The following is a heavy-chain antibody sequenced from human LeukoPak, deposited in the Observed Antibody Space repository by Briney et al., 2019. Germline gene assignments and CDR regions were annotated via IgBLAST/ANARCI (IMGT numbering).Heavy chain of an antibody. CDR2: IYYTGST. Sequence: PSETLSPTCTVSGGSISSYYWSWIRQPPGKGLEWIGYIYYTGSTNYNPSLTSRVNISVDTSKNQFSLNLTSVTAADTAVYYCARPSYCSSTSCYLGAYAFDIWGQGTMVTVSS. V-gene: IGHV4-59*12. D-gene: IGHD2-2*01. CDR3: ARPSYCSSTSCYLGAYAFDI. J-gene: IGHJ3*02. CDR1: GGSISSYY.